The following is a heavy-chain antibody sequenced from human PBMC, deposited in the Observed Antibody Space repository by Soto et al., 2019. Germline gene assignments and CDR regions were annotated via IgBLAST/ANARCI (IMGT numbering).Heavy chain of an antibody. V-gene: IGHV3-48*03. D-gene: IGHD2-15*01. J-gene: IGHJ4*02. CDR2: ISSSGSTI. Sequence: QPGGSLRLSCAASGFTFSSYEMNWVRQAPGKGLEWVSYISSSGSTIYYADSVKGRFTISRDNAKNSLYLQMNSLRAEDTAVYYCARQGGYCSGGSCCWGQGTLVTVSS. CDR1: GFTFSSYE. CDR3: ARQGGYCSGGSCC.